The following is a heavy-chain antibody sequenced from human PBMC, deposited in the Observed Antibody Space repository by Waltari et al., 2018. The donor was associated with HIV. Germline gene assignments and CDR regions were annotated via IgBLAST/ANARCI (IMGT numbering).Heavy chain of an antibody. CDR3: ARGAYSRRTSTSSRLWAS. CDR2: INPVTGRT. Sequence: QVQFVQSGAEVKKPGASVNLSCEVSGNTFTTYVVHWLRQAPGHRPEWMGLINPVTGRTQLAPQFQGRLNVTRDTSAHVAYMALSALRFEDTAVYYCARGAYSRRTSTSSRLWASWGQGTPVTVSS. V-gene: IGHV1-3*01. D-gene: IGHD6-6*01. J-gene: IGHJ5*02. CDR1: GNTFTTYV.